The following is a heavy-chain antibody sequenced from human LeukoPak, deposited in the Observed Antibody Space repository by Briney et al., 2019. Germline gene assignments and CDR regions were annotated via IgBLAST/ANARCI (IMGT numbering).Heavy chain of an antibody. Sequence: GGSLRLSCAASGFTFDDYGMSWVRQAPGKGLEWVSGINWNGGSTGYADSVKGRFTISRDNANNSLYLQMNSLRAEDTAVYYCARGGDHPTFLFQYMDVWGKGTTVTVSS. CDR1: GFTFDDYG. V-gene: IGHV3-20*04. CDR3: ARGGDHPTFLFQYMDV. D-gene: IGHD3-16*01. J-gene: IGHJ6*03. CDR2: INWNGGST.